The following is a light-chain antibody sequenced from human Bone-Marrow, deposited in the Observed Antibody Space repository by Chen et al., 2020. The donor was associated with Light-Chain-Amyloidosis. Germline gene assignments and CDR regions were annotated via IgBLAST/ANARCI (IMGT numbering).Light chain of an antibody. J-gene: IGLJ2*01. CDR3: QSYDSPHVV. CDR1: SSNIGAGYD. Sequence: QSVLTQPPSVSGAPGQRVTISCTGSSSNIGAGYDVHWYQQLPGTAPKLLIYGNSNRPSGVPDRFSGSKSGTSASLAITVLQAEDEADYYCQSYDSPHVVFGGGTKLTVL. V-gene: IGLV1-40*01. CDR2: GNS.